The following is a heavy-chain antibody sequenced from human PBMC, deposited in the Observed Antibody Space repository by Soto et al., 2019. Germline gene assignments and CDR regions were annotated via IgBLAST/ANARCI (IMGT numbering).Heavy chain of an antibody. CDR1: GFSVRSSH. J-gene: IGHJ4*02. CDR2: ISSVATT. CDR3: ASDGDINGRPAWIDY. D-gene: IGHD2-21*01. Sequence: GGSLRLSCAVSGFSVRSSHMSWVRQAPGKGLEWVAIISSVATTYYADSVKGRFTLSRDNPKNTVYLQMSDMRAEDTAVYYCASDGDINGRPAWIDYWGQGSLVTVYS. V-gene: IGHV3-53*01.